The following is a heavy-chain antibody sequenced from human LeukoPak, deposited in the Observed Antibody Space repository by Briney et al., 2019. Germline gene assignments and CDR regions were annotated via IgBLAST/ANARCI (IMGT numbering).Heavy chain of an antibody. Sequence: PSETLSLTCTVSGGSISSSSYYWGWIRQPPGKGLEWIGSIYYSGSTYYNPSLKSRVTISVDTSKNQFSLKLSSVTAADTAVYYCARCAARHFDYWGQGTLVTVSS. CDR3: ARCAARHFDY. D-gene: IGHD6-6*01. CDR1: GGSISSSSYY. J-gene: IGHJ4*02. V-gene: IGHV4-39*07. CDR2: IYYSGST.